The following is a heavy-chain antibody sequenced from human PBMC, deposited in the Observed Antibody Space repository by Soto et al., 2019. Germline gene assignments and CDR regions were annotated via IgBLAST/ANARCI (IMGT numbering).Heavy chain of an antibody. CDR2: ISSSSSTI. D-gene: IGHD2-2*02. J-gene: IGHJ6*02. Sequence: PGGSLRLSCAASGFTFSSYSMNWVRQAPGKGLEWVSYISSSSSTIYYADSVKGRFTISRDNAKNSLYLQMNSLRDEDTAVYYCATNFDIVVVPAAIGYYYYGMDVWGQGTPVTVSS. CDR3: ATNFDIVVVPAAIGYYYYGMDV. V-gene: IGHV3-48*02. CDR1: GFTFSSYS.